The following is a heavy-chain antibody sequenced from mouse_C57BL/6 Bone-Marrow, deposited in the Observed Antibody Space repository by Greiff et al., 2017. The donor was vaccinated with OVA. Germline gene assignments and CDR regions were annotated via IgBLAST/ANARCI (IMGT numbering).Heavy chain of an antibody. CDR2: IWRGGST. Sequence: VKLQESGPGLVQPSQSLSITCTVSGFSLTSYGVHWVRQSPGKGLEWLGVIWRGGSTDYNAAFMSRLSITKDNSKSQVFFKMNSLQADDTAIYYCAKRDGNYYAMDYWGQGTSVTVSS. V-gene: IGHV2-5*01. D-gene: IGHD2-1*01. CDR3: AKRDGNYYAMDY. J-gene: IGHJ4*01. CDR1: GFSLTSYG.